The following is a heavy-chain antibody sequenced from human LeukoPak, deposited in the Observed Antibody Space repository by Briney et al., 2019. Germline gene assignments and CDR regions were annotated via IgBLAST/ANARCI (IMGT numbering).Heavy chain of an antibody. CDR2: IKNDGSTT. CDR1: GFTFSSYW. J-gene: IGHJ2*01. CDR3: AREDYDDSGGWYFDL. V-gene: IGHV3-74*01. Sequence: PGGSLRLSCAASGFTFSSYWMHWVRQPPGKGLVWVSRIKNDGSTTTYADSVKGRFTVSRDNAKNSLYLQMNSLRAEDTAVYYCAREDYDDSGGWYFDLWGRGTLVTVSS. D-gene: IGHD3-3*01.